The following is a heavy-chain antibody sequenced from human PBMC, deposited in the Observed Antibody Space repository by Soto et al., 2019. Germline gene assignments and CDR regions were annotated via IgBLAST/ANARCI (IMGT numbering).Heavy chain of an antibody. CDR3: AREVRCTNGVCYTTFDY. D-gene: IGHD2-8*01. Sequence: QVQLVQSGAEVKKPGASVKVSCKASGYTFTSYYMHWVRQAPGQGLEWMGIINPSGGSTSYAQKFQGRVTMTRDTSTSTVYMELSSLRSEDTAVYYCAREVRCTNGVCYTTFDYWGQGTLVTVSS. CDR2: INPSGGST. CDR1: GYTFTSYY. J-gene: IGHJ4*02. V-gene: IGHV1-46*03.